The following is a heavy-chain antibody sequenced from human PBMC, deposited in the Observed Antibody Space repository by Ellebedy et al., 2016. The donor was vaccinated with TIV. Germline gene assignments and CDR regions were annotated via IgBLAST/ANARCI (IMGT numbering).Heavy chain of an antibody. CDR3: ARDWSDDYVWGSYLTLPTEDV. CDR1: GFTFSSYA. CDR2: LNSNGSST. J-gene: IGHJ6*02. V-gene: IGHV3-74*03. Sequence: GESLKISCAASGFTFSSYAMSWVRQAPGKGLVWVSRLNSNGSSTTYADSVKGRFTISRDNAKNTLNLQMNSLRVEDTAVYYCARDWSDDYVWGSYLTLPTEDVWGQGTTVTVSS. D-gene: IGHD3-16*02.